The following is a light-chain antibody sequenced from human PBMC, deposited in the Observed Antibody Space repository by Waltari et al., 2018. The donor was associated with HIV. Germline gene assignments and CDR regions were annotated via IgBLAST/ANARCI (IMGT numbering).Light chain of an antibody. V-gene: IGKV2-24*01. J-gene: IGKJ2*01. CDR1: QSLVASHGITY. Sequence: DIVVTQTPLSLSFTLGQQASIPCRSSQSLVASHGITYYGWRQQRPGQPPRLLIINISNRFASVPARISGSGAATEFTLKISSGEAEDVGIYYCRQATQNPPYTFGQGTNLEIK. CDR3: RQATQNPPYT. CDR2: NIS.